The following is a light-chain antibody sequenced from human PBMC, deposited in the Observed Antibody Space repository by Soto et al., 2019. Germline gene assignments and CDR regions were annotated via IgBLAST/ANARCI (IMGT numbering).Light chain of an antibody. Sequence: ENVLRQSPGTVSLSPGERDTLSCRASQSVSRSYLAWYQQKPGQAPRLLIYGASTRATGIPARFSGSGSGTEFTLTISSLQSEDFAVYYCQQYNNWPFTFGPVTKVDIK. V-gene: IGKV3-15*01. CDR1: QSVSRSY. CDR2: GAS. CDR3: QQYNNWPFT. J-gene: IGKJ3*01.